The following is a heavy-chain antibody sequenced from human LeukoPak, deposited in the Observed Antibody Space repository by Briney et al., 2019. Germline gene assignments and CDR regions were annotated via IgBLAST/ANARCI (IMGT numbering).Heavy chain of an antibody. J-gene: IGHJ3*02. Sequence: GGSLRLSCAASGFTFSSYSMNWVRQAPGKGLEWVSYISSSSSTIYYADSVKGRFTISRDNAKNSLYLQMNSLRAEDTAVYYCARAQPPKTPRTSGSYLTGEAFDIWGQGTMVTVSS. CDR2: ISSSSSTI. CDR3: ARAQPPKTPRTSGSYLTGEAFDI. D-gene: IGHD1-26*01. CDR1: GFTFSSYS. V-gene: IGHV3-48*04.